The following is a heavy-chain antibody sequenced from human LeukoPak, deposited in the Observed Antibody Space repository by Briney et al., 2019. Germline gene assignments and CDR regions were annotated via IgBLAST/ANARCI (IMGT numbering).Heavy chain of an antibody. CDR1: GFTFNDYY. V-gene: IGHV3-11*01. CDR2: INIGGTNT. Sequence: GGSLRLSCAASGFTFNDYYMSWIRQAPGKGLEWLSYINIGGTNTHYADSVKGRFTISRDNAKKSLYLEMNNLRAEDTAVYYCATDGAGFDTWGQGVMVSVSS. CDR3: ATDGAGFDT. J-gene: IGHJ5*02.